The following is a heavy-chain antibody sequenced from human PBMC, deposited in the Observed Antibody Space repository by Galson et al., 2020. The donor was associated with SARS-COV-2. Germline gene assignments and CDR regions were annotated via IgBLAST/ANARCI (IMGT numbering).Heavy chain of an antibody. V-gene: IGHV4-39*07. CDR2: IYYSGST. Sequence: SQTLSLTCTVSGGSISSSSYYWGWIRQPPGKGLEWIGSIYYSGSTYYNPCLKSRVTISVDTSKNQFSLKLSSVTAADTAGYYCATERLSMMPGYYGMDVWGQGTTVTVSS. J-gene: IGHJ6*02. D-gene: IGHD6-25*01. CDR1: GGSISSSSYY. CDR3: ATERLSMMPGYYGMDV.